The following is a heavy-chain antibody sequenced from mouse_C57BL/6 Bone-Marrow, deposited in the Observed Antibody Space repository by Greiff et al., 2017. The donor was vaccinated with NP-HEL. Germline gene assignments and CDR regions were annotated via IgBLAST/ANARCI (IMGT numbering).Heavy chain of an antibody. CDR3: ERLGNYYGGSSWYFDV. CDR2: IYPRDGST. D-gene: IGHD1-1*01. V-gene: IGHV1-78*01. CDR1: GYTFTDHT. Sequence: VQLQQSDAELVKPGASVKISCKVSGYTFTDHTIHWMKQRPEQGLEWIGYIYPRDGSTKYNEKFKGKATLTADKSSSTAYMQLNSLTSEDSAVSFCERLGNYYGGSSWYFDVWGTGTTVTVSS. J-gene: IGHJ1*03.